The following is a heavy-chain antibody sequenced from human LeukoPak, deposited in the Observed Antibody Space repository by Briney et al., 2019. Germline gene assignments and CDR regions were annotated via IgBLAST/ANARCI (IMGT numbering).Heavy chain of an antibody. J-gene: IGHJ4*02. CDR1: GGSISSGDYY. CDR2: IYYNGST. CDR3: ARDRWKGPSYFDY. D-gene: IGHD1-1*01. V-gene: IGHV4-30-4*01. Sequence: SETLSLTCTVSGGSISSGDYYWSWIRQPPGKGLEWIGYIYYNGSTYYNPSLKSRVTISVDTSKNQFSLKLSSVTAADTAVYYCARDRWKGPSYFDYWGQGTLVTVSS.